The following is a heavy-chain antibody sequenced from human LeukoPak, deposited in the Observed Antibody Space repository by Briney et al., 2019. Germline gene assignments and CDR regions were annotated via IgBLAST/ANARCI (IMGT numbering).Heavy chain of an antibody. CDR2: IIPIFGTA. D-gene: IGHD1-7*01. V-gene: IGHV1-69*05. CDR3: ARDRVGITGTIYYYMDV. Sequence: SVEVSCKASGGTFSSYAISWVRQAPGQGLEWMGGIIPIFGTANYAQKFQGRVTITTDESTSTAYMELSSLRSEDTAVYYCARDRVGITGTIYYYMDVWGKGTTVTVSS. CDR1: GGTFSSYA. J-gene: IGHJ6*03.